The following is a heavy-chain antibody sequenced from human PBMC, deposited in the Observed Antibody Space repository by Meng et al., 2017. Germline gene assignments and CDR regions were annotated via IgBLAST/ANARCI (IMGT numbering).Heavy chain of an antibody. CDR3: ARQAYYYDSSGYYFGPPYDAFDI. CDR2: IYPGDSDT. D-gene: IGHD3-22*01. V-gene: IGHV5-51*01. Sequence: GESLKISCKGSGYSFTSYWIGWVRQMPGKGLEWMGIIYPGDSDTRYSPSFQGQVTISADKSISTAYLQWSSLKASDTAMYYCARQAYYYDSSGYYFGPPYDAFDIWAKGQWSPSPQ. J-gene: IGHJ3*02. CDR1: GYSFTSYW.